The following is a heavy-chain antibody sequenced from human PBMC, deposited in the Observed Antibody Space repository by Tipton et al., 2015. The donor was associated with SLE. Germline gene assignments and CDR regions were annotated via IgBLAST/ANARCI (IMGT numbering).Heavy chain of an antibody. CDR3: ARDHQLGYYFDY. D-gene: IGHD7-27*01. Sequence: TLSLTCTVSGGSISSYYWSWIRQPPGKGLEWIGYIYYSGSTYYNPSLKSRVTISVDTSKNQFSLKLSSVTVADTAVYYCARDHQLGYYFDYWGQGTLVTVSS. V-gene: IGHV4-59*12. J-gene: IGHJ4*02. CDR1: GGSISSYY. CDR2: IYYSGST.